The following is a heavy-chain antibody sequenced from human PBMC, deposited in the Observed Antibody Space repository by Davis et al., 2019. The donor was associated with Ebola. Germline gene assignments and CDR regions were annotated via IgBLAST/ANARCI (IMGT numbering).Heavy chain of an antibody. CDR3: ARLDYDFWSGYSNWFDP. V-gene: IGHV4-39*01. Sequence: MPSETLSLTCTVSGGSISSSSYYWGWIRQPPGKGLEWIGSIHYSGSTYYNPSLKSRVTISVDTSRNQFSLKLSSVTAADTAVYYCARLDYDFWSGYSNWFDPWGQGTLVTVSS. CDR2: IHYSGST. D-gene: IGHD3-3*01. J-gene: IGHJ5*02. CDR1: GGSISSSSYY.